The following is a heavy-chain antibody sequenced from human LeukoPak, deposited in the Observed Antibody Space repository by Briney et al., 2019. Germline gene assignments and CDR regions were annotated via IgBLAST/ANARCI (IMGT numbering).Heavy chain of an antibody. CDR1: GFTFSSYS. V-gene: IGHV3-21*01. CDR2: ISSSSSYI. D-gene: IGHD6-13*01. Sequence: GGSLRLSCGASGFTFSSYSMNWVRQAPGKGLEWVSSISSSSSYIYYADSVKGRFTISRDNAKNSLYLQMNSLRAEDTAVYYCARHPPYSSSWEGDYWGQGTLVTVSS. J-gene: IGHJ4*02. CDR3: ARHPPYSSSWEGDY.